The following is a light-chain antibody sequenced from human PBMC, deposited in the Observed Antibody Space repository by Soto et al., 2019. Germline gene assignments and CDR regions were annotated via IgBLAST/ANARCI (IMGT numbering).Light chain of an antibody. J-gene: IGKJ1*01. V-gene: IGKV3-20*01. CDR3: QQYGSART. CDR2: GAS. CDR1: QSVSSSY. Sequence: EIVLTQSPGTLSLSPGERATLSCRASQSVSSSYLAWYQQKPGPAPRLLIYGASSRATGIPDRFSGSGSGTDFTLTISRLEPEYVAVYYCQQYGSARTFGQGTKVEIK.